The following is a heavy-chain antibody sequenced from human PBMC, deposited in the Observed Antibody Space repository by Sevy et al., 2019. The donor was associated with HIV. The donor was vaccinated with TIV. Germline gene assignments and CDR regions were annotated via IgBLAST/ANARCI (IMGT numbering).Heavy chain of an antibody. V-gene: IGHV3-21*01. CDR1: GFTFNIYS. CDR2: ISGSSSYI. D-gene: IGHD2-21*02. J-gene: IGHJ4*02. CDR3: ARGRGDPRADCFDY. Sequence: GGSLRLSCAASGFTFNIYSMHWVRQAPGKGLEWVSSISGSSSYIFYADSVKGRFTISRDNAKNSLYLQMNSLRAEDTAVYYCARGRGDPRADCFDYWGQRTLVTVSS.